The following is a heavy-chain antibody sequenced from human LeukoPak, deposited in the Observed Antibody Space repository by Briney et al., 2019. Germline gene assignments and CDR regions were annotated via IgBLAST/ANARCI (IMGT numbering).Heavy chain of an antibody. V-gene: IGHV4-34*01. CDR2: INHSGST. CDR1: GGSFSGYY. CDR3: ARVGIAAAGDY. Sequence: SETPSLTCAVYGGSFSGYYWSWIRQPPGKGLEWIGEINHSGSTNYNPSLKSRVTISVDTSKNQFSLKLSSVTAADTAVYYCARVGIAAAGDYWGQGTLVTVSS. D-gene: IGHD6-13*01. J-gene: IGHJ4*02.